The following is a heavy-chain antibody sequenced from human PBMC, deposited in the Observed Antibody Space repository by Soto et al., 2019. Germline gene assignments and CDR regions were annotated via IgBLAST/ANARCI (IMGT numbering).Heavy chain of an antibody. CDR1: GYTFTSYA. Sequence: FKASGYTFTSYAMHWVRQAPGQRLEWMGWINAGNGNTKYSQKFQGRVTITRDTSASTAYMELSSLRSEDTAVYYCARAIRFLEWLLWSSDAFDIWGQGTMVTVSS. D-gene: IGHD3-3*01. CDR3: ARAIRFLEWLLWSSDAFDI. V-gene: IGHV1-3*01. CDR2: INAGNGNT. J-gene: IGHJ3*02.